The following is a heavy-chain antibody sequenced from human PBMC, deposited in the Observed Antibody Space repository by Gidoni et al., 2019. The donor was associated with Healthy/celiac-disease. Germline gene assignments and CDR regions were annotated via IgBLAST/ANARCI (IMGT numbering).Heavy chain of an antibody. CDR2: IYYSGST. J-gene: IGHJ4*02. Sequence: QLQLQESGPGLVKPSETLSLTCTVSGGSISSSSYYWGWIRQPPGKGLEWIGSIYYSGSTYYNPSLKSRVTISVDTSKNQFSLKLSSVTAADTAVYYCVRQQLPQRVFDYWGQGTLVTVSS. V-gene: IGHV4-39*01. D-gene: IGHD6-13*01. CDR3: VRQQLPQRVFDY. CDR1: GGSISSSSYY.